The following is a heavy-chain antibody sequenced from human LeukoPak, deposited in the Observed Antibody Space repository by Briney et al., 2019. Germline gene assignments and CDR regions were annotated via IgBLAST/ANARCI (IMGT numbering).Heavy chain of an antibody. Sequence: GGSLRLSCAASGFTFSSYAMSWVRQAPGKGLEWVSAISGSGGSTYYADSVKGRFTISRDNSKDTLYLQMNSLRAEDTAVYYCAKRPSDYGDYVSYFDYWGQGTLVTVSS. CDR2: ISGSGGST. CDR3: AKRPSDYGDYVSYFDY. CDR1: GFTFSSYA. J-gene: IGHJ4*02. D-gene: IGHD4-17*01. V-gene: IGHV3-23*01.